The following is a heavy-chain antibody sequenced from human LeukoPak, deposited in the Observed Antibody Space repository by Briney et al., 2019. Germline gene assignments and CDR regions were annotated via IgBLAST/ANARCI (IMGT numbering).Heavy chain of an antibody. J-gene: IGHJ4*02. D-gene: IGHD3-22*01. CDR3: ARGAYYYED. V-gene: IGHV3-53*01. Sequence: GGSLRLSCAVSGFTVSSKYMSWVRQAPGKGLEWVSVIYSGGSTYYADSVKGRFTISRDNAKNSLYLQMNSLRAEDTAVYYCARGAYYYEDWGQGTLVTVSS. CDR2: IYSGGST. CDR1: GFTVSSKY.